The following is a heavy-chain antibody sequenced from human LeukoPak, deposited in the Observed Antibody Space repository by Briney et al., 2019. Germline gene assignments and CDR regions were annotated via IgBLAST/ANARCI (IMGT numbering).Heavy chain of an antibody. Sequence: GGSLRLSCAASGFTFSSYAMHWARQAPGKGLEWVAVISYDGSNKYYADSVKGRFTISRDNSKNTLYLQMNSLRAEDTAVYYCAREGYGLDPWGQGTLVTVPS. CDR2: ISYDGSNK. V-gene: IGHV3-30-3*01. CDR1: GFTFSSYA. D-gene: IGHD4-17*01. CDR3: AREGYGLDP. J-gene: IGHJ5*02.